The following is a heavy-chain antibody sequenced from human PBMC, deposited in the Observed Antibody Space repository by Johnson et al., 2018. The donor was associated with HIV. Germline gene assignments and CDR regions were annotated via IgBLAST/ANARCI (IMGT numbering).Heavy chain of an antibody. J-gene: IGHJ3*02. CDR2: ISYDGSTE. Sequence: QMLLVESGGGVVQPGRSLRLSCAASGFTFSNYAVHWVRQAPGKGLEWVAVISYDGSTEYYADSVKGRFTISRDNSKNTLYLQMNSLRAEDTAVYYCARSYSSLDAFDIWGQGTMVTVSS. CDR1: GFTFSNYA. D-gene: IGHD6-13*01. CDR3: ARSYSSLDAFDI. V-gene: IGHV3-30*04.